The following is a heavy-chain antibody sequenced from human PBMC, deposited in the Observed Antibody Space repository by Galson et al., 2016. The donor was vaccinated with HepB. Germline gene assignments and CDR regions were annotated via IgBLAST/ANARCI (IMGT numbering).Heavy chain of an antibody. V-gene: IGHV1-69*04. CDR1: GGTFSRYA. CDR3: ARAICGVDLPCFDP. D-gene: IGHD3-3*01. J-gene: IGHJ5*02. CDR2: IIPTPGIA. Sequence: SVKVSCKASGGTFSRYAISWVRQAPGQGLEWMGRIIPTPGIANYAQKLQGRVTMTADKSTNTAYMELSSLRSEDTAVYYCARAICGVDLPCFDPWGQGTLVTVSS.